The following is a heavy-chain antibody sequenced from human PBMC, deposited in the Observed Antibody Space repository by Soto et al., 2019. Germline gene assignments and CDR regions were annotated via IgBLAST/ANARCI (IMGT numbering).Heavy chain of an antibody. J-gene: IGHJ6*02. CDR3: ARDEGDTYYYYGMDV. CDR2: IDPSDSYT. D-gene: IGHD2-21*02. Sequence: GESLKISCKGSGYSFTSYWISWVRQMPGKGLEWMGRIDPSDSYTNYSPSFQGHITISADKSISTAYLQWSSLKASDTAMYYCARDEGDTYYYYGMDVWGQGTTVTV. CDR1: GYSFTSYW. V-gene: IGHV5-10-1*01.